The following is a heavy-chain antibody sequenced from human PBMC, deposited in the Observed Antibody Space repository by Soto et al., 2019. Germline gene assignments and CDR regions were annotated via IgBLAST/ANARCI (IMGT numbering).Heavy chain of an antibody. J-gene: IGHJ6*02. D-gene: IGHD3-10*01. Sequence: QVQLVQSGAEVKKPGSSVKVSCKASGGTFSSYAISWVRQAPGQGLEWMGGIIPIFGTANYAQKFQGRVTITADKSTSTAYMELSSLRSEDTAVYYCARYGSGSYRPYYYGMDVWGQGTTVTVSS. CDR3: ARYGSGSYRPYYYGMDV. CDR2: IIPIFGTA. V-gene: IGHV1-69*06. CDR1: GGTFSSYA.